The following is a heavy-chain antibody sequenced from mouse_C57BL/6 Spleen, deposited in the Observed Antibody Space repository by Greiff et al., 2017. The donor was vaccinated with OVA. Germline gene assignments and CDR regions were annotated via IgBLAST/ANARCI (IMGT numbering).Heavy chain of an antibody. CDR3: ARWRYDYDGGYFDY. CDR2: IDPSDSYT. CDR1: GYTFTSYW. J-gene: IGHJ2*01. D-gene: IGHD2-4*01. Sequence: LQPGAELVKPGASVKLSCKASGYTFTSYWMQWVKQRPGQGLEWIGEIDPSDSYTNYNQKFKGKATLTVDTSSSTAYMQLSSLTSEDSAVYYCARWRYDYDGGYFDYWGQGTTLTVSS. V-gene: IGHV1-50*01.